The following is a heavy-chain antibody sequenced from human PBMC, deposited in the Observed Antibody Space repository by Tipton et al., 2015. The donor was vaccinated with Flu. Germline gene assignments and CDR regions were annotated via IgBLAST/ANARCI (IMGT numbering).Heavy chain of an antibody. D-gene: IGHD5-24*01. J-gene: IGHJ4*02. CDR3: ARRRDGYNCFDY. CDR2: INHSGST. CDR1: VGSFSGYY. Sequence: TLSLTCAAYVGSFSGYYWSWIRQPPGKGLEWIGEINHSGSTQYNPSLKSRVTLSVDTSKNQFSLKLSSVTAADTAVYYCARRRDGYNCFDYWGQGILVTVSS. V-gene: IGHV4-34*01.